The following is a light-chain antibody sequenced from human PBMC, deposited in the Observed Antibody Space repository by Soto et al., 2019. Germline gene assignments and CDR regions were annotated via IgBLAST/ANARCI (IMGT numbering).Light chain of an antibody. V-gene: IGKV3-11*01. J-gene: IGKJ4*01. CDR1: PTARSY. CDR2: DVS. CDR3: QQRSNWPLT. Sequence: EIVMTQSPATLSVSPGERATLSCRASPTARSYLAWYQQKPGQAPRLLIYDVSNRATGVPARFSGSGSETDFSLTISSLEPEDFAVYYCQQRSNWPLTFGGGTKVDIK.